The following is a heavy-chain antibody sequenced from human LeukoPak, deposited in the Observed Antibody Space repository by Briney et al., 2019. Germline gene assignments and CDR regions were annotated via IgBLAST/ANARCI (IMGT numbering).Heavy chain of an antibody. V-gene: IGHV1-69*04. CDR3: ARDSGRPPTSFDY. CDR2: IIPILDLT. D-gene: IGHD1-1*01. Sequence: SVKVSCKASGGTFNHFGINWVRQAPGQGLEWMGRIIPILDLTKYAPKIQDRVTITADKSTSTAYMELNSLRSEDTAVYFCARDSGRPPTSFDYWGQGTLVTVSS. J-gene: IGHJ4*02. CDR1: GGTFNHFG.